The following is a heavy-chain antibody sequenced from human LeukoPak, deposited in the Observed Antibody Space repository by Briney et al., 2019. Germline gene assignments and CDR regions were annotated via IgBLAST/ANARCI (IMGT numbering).Heavy chain of an antibody. J-gene: IGHJ4*02. CDR1: GGSFSGYY. V-gene: IGHV4-34*01. CDR3: AKGYDYDDSCCFGY. D-gene: IGHD3-22*01. Sequence: SETLSLTCAVYGGSFSGYYWSWIRQPPGKGLEWIGEIDHSGSTNYNPSLKSRVTISVDTSKNQFSLKLSSVTAADTAVYYCAKGYDYDDSCCFGYWGQGTLVTVSS. CDR2: IDHSGST.